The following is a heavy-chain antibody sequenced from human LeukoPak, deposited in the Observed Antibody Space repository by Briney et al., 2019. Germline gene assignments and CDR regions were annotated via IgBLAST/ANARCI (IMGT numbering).Heavy chain of an antibody. V-gene: IGHV1-69*13. D-gene: IGHD6-19*01. Sequence: SSVTVSCKPSGGTFSSYAISWVRQAPGQGLEWMGGIIAIFGTANYAQKFQGRVTITADESTSTAYMELSSLRSEDTAVYYCARDFINSAVAGNDAFDIWGQGTMVTVSS. CDR1: GGTFSSYA. J-gene: IGHJ3*02. CDR2: IIAIFGTA. CDR3: ARDFINSAVAGNDAFDI.